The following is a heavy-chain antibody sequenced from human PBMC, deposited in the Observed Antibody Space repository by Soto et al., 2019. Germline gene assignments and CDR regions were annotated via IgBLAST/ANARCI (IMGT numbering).Heavy chain of an antibody. CDR1: GGSFSGYY. D-gene: IGHD6-19*01. V-gene: IGHV4-34*01. J-gene: IGHJ4*02. CDR2: INHSGTT. CDR3: PRGLLRPSCGKTAH. Sequence: PSETLSLTCAVYGGSFSGYYWSWIRQPPGNGLEWIGEINHSGTTNYNPSLKSRVTISVDTSKNHCSLKRSSVTAADRAAYYCPRGLLRPSCGKTAHWGPGSLVGVSS.